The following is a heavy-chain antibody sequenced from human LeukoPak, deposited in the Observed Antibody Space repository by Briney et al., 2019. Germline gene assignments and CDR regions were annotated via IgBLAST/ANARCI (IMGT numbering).Heavy chain of an antibody. D-gene: IGHD6-13*01. CDR2: IYYSGST. J-gene: IGHJ4*02. V-gene: IGHV4-31*03. Sequence: SETLSLTCTVSGGSISSGGYYWSWIRQHPGKGLEWIGYIYYSGSTYYNPSLKSRVTISVDTSKNQFSLKLSSVTAADTAVYYCARGRSSSWYVSSGGPLFDYWGQGTLVTVFS. CDR3: ARGRSSSWYVSSGGPLFDY. CDR1: GGSISSGGYY.